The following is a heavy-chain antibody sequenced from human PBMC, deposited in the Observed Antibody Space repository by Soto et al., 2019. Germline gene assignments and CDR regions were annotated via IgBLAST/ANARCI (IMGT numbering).Heavy chain of an antibody. Sequence: GGSLRLSCAASGFTISSYAMSWVPQAPGKGLEWVSAISGSGGSTYYADSVKGRFTISRDNAKRSLYLQMMSLTAEDTAIYYCVRGGGGGMFDPWGQGTMVTVSS. CDR1: GFTISSYA. CDR2: ISGSGGST. V-gene: IGHV3-23*01. D-gene: IGHD2-15*01. J-gene: IGHJ5*02. CDR3: VRGGGGGMFDP.